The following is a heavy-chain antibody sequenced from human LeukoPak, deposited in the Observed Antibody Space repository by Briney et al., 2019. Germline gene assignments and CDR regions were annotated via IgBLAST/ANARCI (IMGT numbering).Heavy chain of an antibody. CDR1: GYTLTELS. J-gene: IGHJ6*02. CDR2: FDPEDGET. D-gene: IGHD3-3*01. Sequence: ASVKVSCKVSGYTLTELSMHWVRQAPGKGLEWMGGFDPEDGETIYAQKFQGRVTMTEDTSTDTAYMELSSLRSEDTAVYYCTIRFLDPEHHYYYGMDVWGQGTTVTVS. V-gene: IGHV1-24*01. CDR3: TIRFLDPEHHYYYGMDV.